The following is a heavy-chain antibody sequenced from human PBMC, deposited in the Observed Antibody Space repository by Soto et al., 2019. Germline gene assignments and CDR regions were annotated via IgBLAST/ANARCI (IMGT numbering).Heavy chain of an antibody. CDR3: ARCKDSGSYRRDYYYYYGMDV. CDR1: GYSFTSYW. D-gene: IGHD3-10*01. J-gene: IGHJ6*02. CDR2: IYPGDSDT. V-gene: IGHV5-51*01. Sequence: GESLKISCKGSGYSFTSYWIGWVRQMPGKDLEWMGIIYPGDSDTRYSPSFQGQVTISADKSISTAYLQWSSLKASDTAMYYCARCKDSGSYRRDYYYYYGMDVWGQGTTVTVSS.